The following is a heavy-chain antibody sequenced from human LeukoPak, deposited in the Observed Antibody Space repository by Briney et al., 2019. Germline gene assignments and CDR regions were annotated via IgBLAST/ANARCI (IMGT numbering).Heavy chain of an antibody. Sequence: STETLSLACTVSGGSIRSYYWSWIRQPPGKGLESIGYIYYSGSTNYNPSLESRVTISLDTSKNQFSLKLSSVTAADTAVYYCARSRSGAYNGAVDYWGQGTLVTVSS. D-gene: IGHD2-15*01. J-gene: IGHJ4*02. CDR3: ARSRSGAYNGAVDY. CDR2: IYYSGST. CDR1: GGSIRSYY. V-gene: IGHV4-59*08.